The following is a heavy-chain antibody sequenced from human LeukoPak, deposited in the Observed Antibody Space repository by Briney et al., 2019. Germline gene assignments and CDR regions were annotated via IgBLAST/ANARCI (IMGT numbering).Heavy chain of an antibody. Sequence: GGSLRLSFSGSGFTFSSYVLHWVRQAPGKGLEYVSAIGTNAISTYYADSVKGRFTISRDNSKTTVYLQMSSLRVEDTAIYYCVKGGLRHQLLRTYLASWGQGTLVTVSS. CDR1: GFTFSSYV. D-gene: IGHD1-7*01. CDR3: VKGGLRHQLLRTYLAS. V-gene: IGHV3-64D*06. J-gene: IGHJ5*02. CDR2: IGTNAIST.